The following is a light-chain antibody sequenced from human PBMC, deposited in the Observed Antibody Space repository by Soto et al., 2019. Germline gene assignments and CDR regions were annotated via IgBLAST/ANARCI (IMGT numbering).Light chain of an antibody. J-gene: IGKJ5*01. Sequence: EIVLTQSPGTLSLSPGERATLSCRASQSLSSNHLGLYFAWYQQNPGQTPRLLSYGTSCRATEISDWFSGSGSGPDFTLTISRREPEDFVVYYCQQYGSSHPITFGQGTRLEIK. CDR3: QQYGSSHPIT. CDR1: QSLSSNH. CDR2: GTS. V-gene: IGKV3-20*01.